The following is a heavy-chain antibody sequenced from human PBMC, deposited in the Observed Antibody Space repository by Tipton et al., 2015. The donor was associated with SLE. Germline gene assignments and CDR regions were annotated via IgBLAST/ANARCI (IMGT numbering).Heavy chain of an antibody. CDR3: ARDFGSGWASDY. CDR2: IIPIFGTA. CDR1: GGTFSSYA. J-gene: IGHJ4*02. D-gene: IGHD6-19*01. V-gene: IGHV1-69*01. Sequence: QSGAEVKKPGSSVKVSCKASGGTFSSYAISWVRQAPGQGLEWMGGIIPIFGTANYAQKFQGRVTITADESTSTAYMELSSLRSDDTAVYFCARDFGSGWASDYWGQGTLVTVSS.